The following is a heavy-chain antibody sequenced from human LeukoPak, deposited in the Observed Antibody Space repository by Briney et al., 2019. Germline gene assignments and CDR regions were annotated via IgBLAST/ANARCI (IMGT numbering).Heavy chain of an antibody. Sequence: PSETLSLTCTISGGSISSYYWSWIRQPPGKVLEWIGYIYYNGSTNYNPSLKSRVAISVDTSKNQFSLKLSSVTAADTAVYYCARRPVSRTMGSGSYWFDPWGQGTLVTVSS. J-gene: IGHJ5*02. CDR3: ARRPVSRTMGSGSYWFDP. V-gene: IGHV4-59*08. CDR1: GGSISSYY. CDR2: IYYNGST. D-gene: IGHD3-10*01.